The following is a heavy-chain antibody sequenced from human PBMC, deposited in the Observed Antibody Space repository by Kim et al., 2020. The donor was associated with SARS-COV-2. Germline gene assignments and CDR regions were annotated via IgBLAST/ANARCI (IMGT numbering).Heavy chain of an antibody. J-gene: IGHJ4*02. CDR2: VNPSGVST. Sequence: ASVKVSCKASGYTFTNYFIHWVRQAPGQGLEWMGIVNPSGVSTSFAQKFQGRVTMTRDTSTSTVYMELSSLRSEDTAVYYCARLNTYYYGTSGSPPGRSPYYFDYWGQGTLVTVSS. CDR1: GYTFTNYF. D-gene: IGHD3-22*01. V-gene: IGHV1-46*01. CDR3: ARLNTYYYGTSGSPPGRSPYYFDY.